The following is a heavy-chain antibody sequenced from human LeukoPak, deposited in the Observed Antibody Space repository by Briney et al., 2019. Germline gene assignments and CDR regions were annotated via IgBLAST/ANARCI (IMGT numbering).Heavy chain of an antibody. J-gene: IGHJ4*02. D-gene: IGHD3-16*01. CDR2: ISGSGHRT. V-gene: IGHV3-23*01. Sequence: PGRSLRLSCAASGFTFSSYGVSWVRQAPGKGLEWVSGISGSGHRTYYADSVKGRFTISRDNSKNTLYLQMNSLRAEDTAVYYCAKDWGEYFDYVWGSFTSFDFWGQGTLVTVSS. CDR1: GFTFSSYG. CDR3: AKDWGEYFDYVWGSFTSFDF.